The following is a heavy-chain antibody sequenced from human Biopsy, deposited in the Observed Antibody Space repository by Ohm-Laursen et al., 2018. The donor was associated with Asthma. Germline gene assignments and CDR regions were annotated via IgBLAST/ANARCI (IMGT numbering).Heavy chain of an antibody. CDR2: IYYSGST. V-gene: IGHV4-59*01. Sequence: SETLSLTCTVSGVSISSDYWSWIRQPPGKGLEWIGHIYYSGSTNYQPSLKSRVTISVDTSKNQFSLKLRSVTAADAAVYYCARGMQWVIPYEFDLWGQGTMVTVSA. D-gene: IGHD6-19*01. CDR1: GVSISSDY. CDR3: ARGMQWVIPYEFDL. J-gene: IGHJ3*01.